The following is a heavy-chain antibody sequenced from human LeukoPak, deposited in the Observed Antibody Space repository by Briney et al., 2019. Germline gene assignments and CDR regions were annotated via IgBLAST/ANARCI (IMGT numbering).Heavy chain of an antibody. V-gene: IGHV1-8*01. Sequence: ASVKVSCKASGYTFTSYDINWVRQATGQGLGWMGWMNPNSGNTGYAQKFQGRVTMTRNTSISTAYMELSSLRSEDTAVYYCARKYCSGGSCYTLFYWGQGTLVTVSS. CDR3: ARKYCSGGSCYTLFY. CDR1: GYTFTSYD. J-gene: IGHJ4*02. CDR2: MNPNSGNT. D-gene: IGHD2-15*01.